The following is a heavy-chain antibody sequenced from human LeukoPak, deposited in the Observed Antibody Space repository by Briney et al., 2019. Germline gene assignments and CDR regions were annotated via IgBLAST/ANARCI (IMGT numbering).Heavy chain of an antibody. CDR2: ISSSSSTI. D-gene: IGHD5-18*01. CDR1: GFIFSSYS. J-gene: IGHJ4*02. Sequence: GGSLRLSCAASGFIFSSYSMNWVRQAPGKGLEWVSYISSSSSTIYYADSVKGRFTISRDNAKNSLYLQMNSLRAEDTAVYYCARPSRGYSYGIFDYWGQGTLVTVSS. V-gene: IGHV3-48*04. CDR3: ARPSRGYSYGIFDY.